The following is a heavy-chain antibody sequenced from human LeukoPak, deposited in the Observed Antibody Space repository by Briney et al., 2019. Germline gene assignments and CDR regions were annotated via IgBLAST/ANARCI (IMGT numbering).Heavy chain of an antibody. CDR3: AKGGYCSATRCYVGKGMDD. Sequence: GRSLRLSCAASGFTFDTYGMHWVRQAPGKGLEWVAVISHDGVDKYYADSVKGRFTISRDNSKNTVSLQANGLRAEDTAAYYCAKGGYCSATRCYVGKGMDDWGQGTLVTVSS. CDR1: GFTFDTYG. D-gene: IGHD2-2*01. J-gene: IGHJ4*02. V-gene: IGHV3-30*18. CDR2: ISHDGVDK.